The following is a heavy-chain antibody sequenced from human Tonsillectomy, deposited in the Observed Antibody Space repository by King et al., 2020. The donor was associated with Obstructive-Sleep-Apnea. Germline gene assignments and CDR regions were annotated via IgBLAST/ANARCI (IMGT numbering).Heavy chain of an antibody. CDR2: MYHSGNT. CDR1: GYSISSGYY. CDR3: IRSYVGNFDY. D-gene: IGHD1-26*01. J-gene: IGHJ4*02. Sequence: QLQESGPGLVKPSETLSLTCTVSGYSISSGYYWGWIRQPPGKGLEWIGSMYHSGNTYYNPSLKSRVTISVDTSKNQFSLKLGSVTAADTAVYYCIRSYVGNFDYWGQGTLVTVSS. V-gene: IGHV4-38-2*02.